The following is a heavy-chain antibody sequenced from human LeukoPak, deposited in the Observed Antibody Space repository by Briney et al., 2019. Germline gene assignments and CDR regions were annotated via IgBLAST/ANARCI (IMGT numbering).Heavy chain of an antibody. J-gene: IGHJ4*02. CDR2: IYYSGST. CDR3: ARRGVAGTRYFDY. V-gene: IGHV4-59*01. CDR1: GFTFSSYA. Sequence: EPGGSLRLSCAASGFTFSSYAMSWVRQAPGKGLEWIGYIYYSGSTNYNPSLKSRVTISVDTSKNQFSLKLSSVTAADTAVYYCARRGVAGTRYFDYWGQGTLVTVSS. D-gene: IGHD6-19*01.